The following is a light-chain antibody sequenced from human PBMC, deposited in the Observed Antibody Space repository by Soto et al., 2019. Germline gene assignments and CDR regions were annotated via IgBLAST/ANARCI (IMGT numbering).Light chain of an antibody. Sequence: QSAVTQPPSASGSPGQSVTISCTGTSSDVGGYNYVSWYQQHPRKAPKLMIYEVSKRPSGVPDRFSGSKSGNTASLTVSGLQAEDEADYYCSSYAGRNNLVFGGGTKLTVL. CDR3: SSYAGRNNLV. CDR1: SSDVGGYNY. V-gene: IGLV2-8*01. CDR2: EVS. J-gene: IGLJ3*02.